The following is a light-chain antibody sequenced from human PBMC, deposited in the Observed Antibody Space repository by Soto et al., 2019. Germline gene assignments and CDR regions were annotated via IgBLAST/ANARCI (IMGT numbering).Light chain of an antibody. V-gene: IGLV2-14*01. J-gene: IGLJ1*01. CDR3: SSYTSSSTL. CDR2: EVS. CDR1: SGDVGSYNY. Sequence: QSALAQPASVSGSPGQSITISCTGTSGDVGSYNYVSWYQQHPGKAPKLMIYEVSDRPSGISSRFSGPKSGNTASLTISGLQTEDEADYYCSSYTSSSTLFGTGTKVTVL.